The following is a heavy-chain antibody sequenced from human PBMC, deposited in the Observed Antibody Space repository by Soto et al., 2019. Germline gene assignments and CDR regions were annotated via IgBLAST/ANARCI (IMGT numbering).Heavy chain of an antibody. J-gene: IGHJ6*03. CDR2: ISISSSYI. CDR3: ARDNYYDYIWGSYRSYYHYYYMDV. V-gene: IGHV3-21*01. Sequence: GGSLRLSWAASGFTPSPYSMNWVRLAPGKGLEWVSSISISSSYIYYADSVKGRFTISRDNAKNSLYLQMNSLRAEDTAVYYCARDNYYDYIWGSYRSYYHYYYMDVWGKGTTVTVAS. CDR1: GFTPSPYS. D-gene: IGHD3-16*02.